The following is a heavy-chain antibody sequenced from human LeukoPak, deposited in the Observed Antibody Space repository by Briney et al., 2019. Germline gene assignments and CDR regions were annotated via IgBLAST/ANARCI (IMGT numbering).Heavy chain of an antibody. Sequence: HPGRSLRLSCAASGFTFDDYAMHWVRQAPGKGLEWVSGITWNSGSIGYAGSVKGRFTISRDNAKNSLYLQMNSLRAEDTALYYCAKESRGYCSSTSCPDQDNHPKLYYYYYGMDVWGQGTTVTVSS. CDR1: GFTFDDYA. J-gene: IGHJ6*02. CDR2: ITWNSGSI. CDR3: AKESRGYCSSTSCPDQDNHPKLYYYYYGMDV. D-gene: IGHD2-2*01. V-gene: IGHV3-9*01.